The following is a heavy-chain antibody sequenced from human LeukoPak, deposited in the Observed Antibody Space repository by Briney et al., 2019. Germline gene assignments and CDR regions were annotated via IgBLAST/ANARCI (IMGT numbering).Heavy chain of an antibody. CDR3: ARGRDVVVPAAIRANTYYYYYYMDV. D-gene: IGHD2-2*01. Sequence: PPETLSLTSAVSGGSFMGYYWSWVRQPPGKGLEWGWEINHSGSTNYNPSVKRRVTISVEKYKNQFSLKLNSVNVAVTAVYYCARGRDVVVPAAIRANTYYYYYYMDVWGKGTTVTVSS. CDR1: GGSFMGYY. V-gene: IGHV4-34*01. J-gene: IGHJ6*03. CDR2: INHSGST.